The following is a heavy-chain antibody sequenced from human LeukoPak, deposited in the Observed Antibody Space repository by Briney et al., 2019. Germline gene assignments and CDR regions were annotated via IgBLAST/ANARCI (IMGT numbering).Heavy chain of an antibody. CDR1: GFTFSAYA. J-gene: IGHJ3*02. CDR3: ARDPNGDYIGAFDM. V-gene: IGHV3-23*01. Sequence: PGGSLRLSCTASGFTFSAYAMRWVRQAPGKGPEWVSAIGGGGTSEIYADSVKGRFRISRDNSKDTLFLQMNSLRAEDTAVYYCARDPNGDYIGAFDMWGPGTMVTVSS. D-gene: IGHD4-17*01. CDR2: IGGGGTSE.